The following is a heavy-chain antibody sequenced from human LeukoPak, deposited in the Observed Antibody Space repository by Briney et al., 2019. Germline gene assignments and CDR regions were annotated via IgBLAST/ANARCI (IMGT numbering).Heavy chain of an antibody. D-gene: IGHD5-18*01. CDR3: ARDLHRYSSYYFDY. J-gene: IGHJ4*02. V-gene: IGHV1-2*02. CDR1: GYTFTGYY. Sequence: GASVTVSCKASGYTFTGYYMHWVRQAPGQGLEWMGWINPNSGGTNYAQKFQGRVTMTSDTSISTAYMELSRLRSDDTAVYYCARDLHRYSSYYFDYWGQGTLVTVSS. CDR2: INPNSGGT.